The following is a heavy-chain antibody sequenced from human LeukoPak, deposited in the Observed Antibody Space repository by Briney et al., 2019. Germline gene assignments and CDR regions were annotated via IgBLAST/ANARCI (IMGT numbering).Heavy chain of an antibody. V-gene: IGHV4-59*08. CDR1: GGSISSYY. Sequence: SETLSLTCTASGGSISSYYWSWIRQPPGKGLEWIGYIYYSGSTYYNPSLKSRVTISVDTSKNQFSLKLSSETAADTAVYYCARGTGWFDPWGQGTLVTVSS. D-gene: IGHD1-1*01. J-gene: IGHJ5*02. CDR3: ARGTGWFDP. CDR2: IYYSGST.